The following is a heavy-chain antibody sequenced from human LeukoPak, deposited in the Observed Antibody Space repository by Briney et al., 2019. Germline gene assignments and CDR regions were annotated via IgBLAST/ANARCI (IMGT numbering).Heavy chain of an antibody. CDR1: GFTFSSYT. D-gene: IGHD3-22*01. V-gene: IGHV3-21*01. J-gene: IGHJ4*02. CDR2: ISSSSTYI. CDR3: ARDYDSSGYYYDY. Sequence: GGSLRLSCAASGFTFSSYTMNWVRQSPGKGLEWVSSISSSSTYIYYADSVKGRFTISRDNAKNSLYLQMNSLRAEDTAVYYCARDYDSSGYYYDYWGQGTLVTVSS.